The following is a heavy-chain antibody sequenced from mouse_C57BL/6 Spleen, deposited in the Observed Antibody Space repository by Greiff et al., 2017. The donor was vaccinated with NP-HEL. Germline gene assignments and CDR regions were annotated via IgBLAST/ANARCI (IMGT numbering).Heavy chain of an antibody. J-gene: IGHJ4*01. V-gene: IGHV3-6*01. Sequence: VQLQQSGPGLVKPSQSLSLTCSVSGYSFTSGYYWNWLRQFPGNKLEWMGYISYDGSTNYNPSLKNRISITRDTSKNQFFLKLNSVTTEDTATYDSASDHDDDGSAMDYWGQGTTVTVSS. CDR2: ISYDGST. CDR3: ASDHDDDGSAMDY. CDR1: GYSFTSGYY. D-gene: IGHD2-4*01.